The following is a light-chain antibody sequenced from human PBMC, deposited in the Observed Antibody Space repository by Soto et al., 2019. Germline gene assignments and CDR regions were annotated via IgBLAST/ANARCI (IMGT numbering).Light chain of an antibody. CDR2: RNN. CDR3: AAWDDSLSSPV. Sequence: QSVLTQPPSVSAAPGQKVTISCSGSSSNIGNNYVSWYQQLPGTAPKLLIYRNNQRPSGVPDRFSGSKSGTSASLAISGLRSEDEADYYCAAWDDSLSSPVFGGGTKVTVL. CDR1: SSNIGNNY. J-gene: IGLJ3*02. V-gene: IGLV1-47*01.